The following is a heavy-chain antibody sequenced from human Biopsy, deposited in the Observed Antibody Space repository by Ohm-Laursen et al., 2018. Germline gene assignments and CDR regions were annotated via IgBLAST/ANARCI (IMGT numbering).Heavy chain of an antibody. CDR1: GVTFDTYA. Sequence: GSSVKVSCKASGVTFDTYAFGWVRQAPGQGLEWMGGRIPYFNTIYYARNFQDRAVITADRSARTTDMQLSGLRPDGTAVYYCVGGQRGPPIGVTVPGDAFDLWGPGTMVTVSP. J-gene: IGHJ3*01. CDR3: VGGQRGPPIGVTVPGDAFDL. CDR2: RIPYFNTI. V-gene: IGHV1-69*01. D-gene: IGHD2/OR15-2a*01.